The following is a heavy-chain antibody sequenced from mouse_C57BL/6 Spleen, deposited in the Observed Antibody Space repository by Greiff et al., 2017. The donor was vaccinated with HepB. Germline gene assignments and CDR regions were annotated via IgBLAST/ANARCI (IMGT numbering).Heavy chain of an antibody. Sequence: QVQLQQPGAELVMPGASVKLSCKASGYTFTSYWMHWVKQRPGQGLEWIGEIDPSDSYTNYNQKFKGKSTLTVDKSSSTSDMQLSSLTSEDSAVYYCARSYRTAQALFDYWGQGTTLTVAS. D-gene: IGHD3-2*02. V-gene: IGHV1-69*01. J-gene: IGHJ2*01. CDR1: GYTFTSYW. CDR2: IDPSDSYT. CDR3: ARSYRTAQALFDY.